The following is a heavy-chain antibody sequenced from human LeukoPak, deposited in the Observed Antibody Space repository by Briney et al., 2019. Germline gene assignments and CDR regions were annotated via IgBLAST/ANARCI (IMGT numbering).Heavy chain of an antibody. J-gene: IGHJ6*03. Sequence: ASVKVSCKASGYIFTVYNINWVRQAPGQGLEWMGWINPNSGGTNYAQKFQGRVTMTRDTSISTAYMELSRLRSDDTAVYYCARGSSSRPYYMDVWGKGTTVTVSS. CDR1: GYIFTVYN. V-gene: IGHV1-2*02. CDR2: INPNSGGT. CDR3: ARGSSSRPYYMDV. D-gene: IGHD6-13*01.